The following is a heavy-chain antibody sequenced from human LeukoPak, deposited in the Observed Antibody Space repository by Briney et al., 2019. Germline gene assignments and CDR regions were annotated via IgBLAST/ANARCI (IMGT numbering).Heavy chain of an antibody. CDR2: ISAYNGNT. CDR3: ARGQVSDFWSGYFIDYYGMDV. CDR1: GGTFSSYG. D-gene: IGHD3-3*01. V-gene: IGHV1-18*01. Sequence: GASVKVSCKASGGTFSSYGISWVRQAPGQGLEWMGWISAYNGNTNYAQNLQGRVTMTTDTSTSTAYMELRSLRSDDTAVYYCARGQVSDFWSGYFIDYYGMDVWGQGTTVTVSS. J-gene: IGHJ6*02.